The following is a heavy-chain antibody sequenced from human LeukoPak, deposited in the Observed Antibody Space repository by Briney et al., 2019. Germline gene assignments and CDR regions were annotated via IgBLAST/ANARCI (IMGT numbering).Heavy chain of an antibody. Sequence: GGTLRLSCAASGFTLSTYGMTWVRQAPGKGLEWVSTIHQNGVRTNYADSAKGRFTISRDNSKNTLYLQMNSLRAEDTAVYYCARAVEYSSGWYKRLLHYYYYMDVWGKGTTVTISS. CDR2: IHQNGVRT. J-gene: IGHJ6*03. V-gene: IGHV3-23*01. D-gene: IGHD6-19*01. CDR3: ARAVEYSSGWYKRLLHYYYYMDV. CDR1: GFTLSTYG.